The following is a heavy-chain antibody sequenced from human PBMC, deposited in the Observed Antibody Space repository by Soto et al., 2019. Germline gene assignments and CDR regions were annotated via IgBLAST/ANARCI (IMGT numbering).Heavy chain of an antibody. CDR2: IYYSGST. J-gene: IGHJ5*02. CDR1: GGSISSGGYS. CDR3: ARLGRPAAKERWFDP. Sequence: PSETLSLTCAVSGGSISSGGYSWNWIRQPPGKGLEWIGSIYYSGSTCYNPSLKSRVTISVDTSKNQFSLKLSSVTAADTAVYYCARLGRPAAKERWFDPWGQGTLVTVSS. D-gene: IGHD2-2*01. V-gene: IGHV4-30-2*03.